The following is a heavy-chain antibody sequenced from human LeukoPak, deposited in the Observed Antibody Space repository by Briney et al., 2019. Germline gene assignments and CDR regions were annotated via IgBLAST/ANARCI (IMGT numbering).Heavy chain of an antibody. J-gene: IGHJ6*03. CDR3: AREDIVVVPAAIRHYYYYYMDV. D-gene: IGHD2-2*01. V-gene: IGHV1-18*01. CDR2: ISAYNGNT. Sequence: ASVKVSCKASGGTFSSYAISWVRQAPGQGLEWMGWISAYNGNTNYAQKLQGRVTMTTDTSTSTAYMELRSLRSDDTAVYYCAREDIVVVPAAIRHYYYYYMDVWGKGTTVTVSS. CDR1: GGTFSSYA.